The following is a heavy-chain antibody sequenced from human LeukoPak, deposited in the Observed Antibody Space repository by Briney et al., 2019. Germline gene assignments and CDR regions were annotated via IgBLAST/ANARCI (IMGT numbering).Heavy chain of an antibody. CDR2: INAGNGNT. J-gene: IGHJ4*02. CDR1: GYTFTSYA. CDR3: ARESNNWNLYYFDH. V-gene: IGHV1-3*03. Sequence: VASVKVSCKASGYTFTSYAMHWVRQAPGQRLEWMGWINAGNGNTKYSQEFQGRVTITRDTSASTAYMELSSLRSEDMAVYYCARESNNWNLYYFDHWGQGTLVTVSS. D-gene: IGHD1-7*01.